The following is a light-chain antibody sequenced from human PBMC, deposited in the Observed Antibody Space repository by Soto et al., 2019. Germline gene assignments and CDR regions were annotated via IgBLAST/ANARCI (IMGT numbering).Light chain of an antibody. Sequence: EIVLAQSPGTLSLSPGERATLSCRASQSVASNNLAWYQQKPGQSPRLLIYGASSRARGIPDRFTGSGSGTDFFLTTSRMEPEDFAVYYCQQSGSSPRTFGQGTRVEIK. J-gene: IGKJ1*01. CDR1: QSVASNN. V-gene: IGKV3-20*01. CDR3: QQSGSSPRT. CDR2: GAS.